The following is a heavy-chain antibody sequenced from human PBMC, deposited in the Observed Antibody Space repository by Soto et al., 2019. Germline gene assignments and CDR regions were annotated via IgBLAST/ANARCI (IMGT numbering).Heavy chain of an antibody. D-gene: IGHD1-26*01. V-gene: IGHV4-39*01. CDR2: IFHTGST. CDR1: GGSISSSSYY. Sequence: QLQLRESGPGLVKPSETLSLTCNVSGGSISSSSYYGGWIRQPPGKGLEWIGHIFHTGSTYYNPSLKSRVTISVDTSKNQFSLKLSSVTATDTAVYYCASRRIVVTTNFDYWGQGTLVTVSS. J-gene: IGHJ4*02. CDR3: ASRRIVVTTNFDY.